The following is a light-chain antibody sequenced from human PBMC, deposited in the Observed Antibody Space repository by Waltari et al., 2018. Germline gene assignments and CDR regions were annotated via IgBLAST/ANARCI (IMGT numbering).Light chain of an antibody. CDR2: EVT. CDR3: CSCAGSITFGI. Sequence: QSALTQPASVSGSPGQPTTISCSGSRSDIGSYSLVSWYQQQPAKAPKLTIYEVTKRPSGHDHRFSGSKSCNTAYLTISGLQADDEDHYLCCSCAGSITFGIFGGGTKVTVL. CDR1: RSDIGSYSL. J-gene: IGLJ2*01. V-gene: IGLV2-23*02.